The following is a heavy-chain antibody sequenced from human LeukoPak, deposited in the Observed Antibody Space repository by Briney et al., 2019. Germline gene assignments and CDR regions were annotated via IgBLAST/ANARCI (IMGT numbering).Heavy chain of an antibody. D-gene: IGHD6-13*01. Sequence: GGPLRLSCAASGFTFSSYAMSWVGQAPGKGLDWFSAIIGSGSSTYYADSVKGRFTISRDNSKNTLFLQMNSLRAEDTAVYYCAKDRAQQLVLDFWGQGTLVTVSS. CDR1: GFTFSSYA. V-gene: IGHV3-23*01. J-gene: IGHJ4*02. CDR2: IIGSGSST. CDR3: AKDRAQQLVLDF.